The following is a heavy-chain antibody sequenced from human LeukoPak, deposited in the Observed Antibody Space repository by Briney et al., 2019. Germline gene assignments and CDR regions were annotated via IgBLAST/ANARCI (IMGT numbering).Heavy chain of an antibody. CDR1: GGSISSGTYF. CDR3: AKLDPVIRLGFGY. V-gene: IGHV4-61*02. Sequence: SQTLSLTCTVSGGSISSGTYFWNWIRQPAGKGLEWIGRIYTSGSTNYNPSLKSRVTISIDTSKNQFSLELSSVTAADTAVYYCAKLDPVIRLGFGYWGQGTLVTVSS. CDR2: IYTSGST. D-gene: IGHD2/OR15-2a*01. J-gene: IGHJ4*02.